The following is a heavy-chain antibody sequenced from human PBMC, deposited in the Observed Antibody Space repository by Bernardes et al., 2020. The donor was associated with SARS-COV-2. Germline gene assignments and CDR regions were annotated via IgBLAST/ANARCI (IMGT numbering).Heavy chain of an antibody. Sequence: GEPLKSPCKGSGYHFNTYWNGWVRQMPGKGLEWSGIIYPDDSDTRYSPSFQGQVTIPVDKSISTAYLQWRSLTAADTAIYYCARSDYDWFLGRGGYYDYWGKGTMVSVSS. CDR1: GYHFNTYW. CDR2: IYPDDSDT. CDR3: ARSDYDWFLGRGGYYDY. V-gene: IGHV5-51*06. D-gene: IGHD3-9*01. J-gene: IGHJ4*02.